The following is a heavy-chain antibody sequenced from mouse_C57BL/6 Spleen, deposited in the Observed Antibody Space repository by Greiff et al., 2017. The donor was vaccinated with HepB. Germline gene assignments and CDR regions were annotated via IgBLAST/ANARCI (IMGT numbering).Heavy chain of an antibody. J-gene: IGHJ2*01. CDR3: ARGNYDGSSYVGDY. CDR1: GYAFTNYL. Sequence: VQLQQSGAELVRPGTSVKVSCKASGYAFTNYLIEWVKQRPGQGLEWIGVINPGSGGTNYNEKFKGKATLTADKSSSTAYMQLSSLTSEDSAVYFCARGNYDGSSYVGDYWGQGTTLTVSS. CDR2: INPGSGGT. V-gene: IGHV1-54*01. D-gene: IGHD1-1*01.